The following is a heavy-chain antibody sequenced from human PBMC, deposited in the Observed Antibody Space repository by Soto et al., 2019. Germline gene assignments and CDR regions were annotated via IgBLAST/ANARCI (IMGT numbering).Heavy chain of an antibody. CDR1: GFTFGDYT. CDR3: ARDVASYDYGDFYGMDV. CDR2: IRSKAYGGTT. Sequence: QPGGSLRLSCTASGFTFGDYTMAWFRQAPGGGLEWVSFIRSKAYGGTTEYAASVKGRFTISRDDSKSIAYLQMNRLQSEDTAVYYCARDVASYDYGDFYGMDVWGQGTTVTVSS. D-gene: IGHD4-17*01. V-gene: IGHV3-49*03. J-gene: IGHJ6*02.